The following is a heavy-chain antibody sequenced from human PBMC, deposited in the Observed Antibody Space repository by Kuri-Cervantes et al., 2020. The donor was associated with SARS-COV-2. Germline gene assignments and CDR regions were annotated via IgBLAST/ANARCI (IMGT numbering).Heavy chain of an antibody. D-gene: IGHD2-8*02. J-gene: IGHJ5*02. CDR3: ARGAADCTGGVCRDWFDP. V-gene: IGHV1-2*02. Sequence: ASVKVSCKASGYTFTGYYMHWVRQAPGQGLEWMGWINPNSGGTNYAQKFQGRVTMTRDTSISTAYMELSRLRSEDTAVYYCARGAADCTGGVCRDWFDPWGQGTLVTVSS. CDR1: GYTFTGYY. CDR2: INPNSGGT.